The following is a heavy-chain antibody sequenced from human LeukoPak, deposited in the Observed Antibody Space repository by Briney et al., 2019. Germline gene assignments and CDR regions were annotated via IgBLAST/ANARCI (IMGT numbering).Heavy chain of an antibody. J-gene: IGHJ4*02. CDR3: ARDFGQYKLNGGYYDY. Sequence: GGSLRLSCAASGFTFNSYEMDWVRQAPGKGLEWVSYISSSGSTIYYADSVKGRFTTSRDNAKNSLYLQMNSLRAEDTTVYYCARDFGQYKLNGGYYDYWGQGTLVTVS. CDR1: GFTFNSYE. D-gene: IGHD3-10*01. CDR2: ISSSGSTI. V-gene: IGHV3-48*03.